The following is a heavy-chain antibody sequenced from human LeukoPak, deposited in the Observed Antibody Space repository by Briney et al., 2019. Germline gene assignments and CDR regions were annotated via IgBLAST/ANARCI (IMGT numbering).Heavy chain of an antibody. CDR1: GFTFSSYA. CDR2: ISYDGSNK. Sequence: GGSLRLSCAASGFTFSSYAMHWVRQAPGKGLEWVAVISYDGSNKYYADSVKGRFTISRDNSKNTLYLQMNSLRAEDTAVYYCVKDQARLRYFDYWGQGTLVTVSS. CDR3: VKDQARLRYFDY. V-gene: IGHV3-30*04. J-gene: IGHJ4*02. D-gene: IGHD5-12*01.